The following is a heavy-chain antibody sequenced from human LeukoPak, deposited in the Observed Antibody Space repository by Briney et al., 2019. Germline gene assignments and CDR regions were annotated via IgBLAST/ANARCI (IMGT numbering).Heavy chain of an antibody. CDR2: INPNSGGT. CDR1: GYTFTGYY. D-gene: IGHD2-15*01. V-gene: IGHV1-2*02. J-gene: IGHJ3*02. CDR3: ARGGGSCYSECAFDI. Sequence: ASVKVSCKASGYTFTGYYMHWARQAPGQGLEWMGWINPNSGGTNYAQKFQGRVTMTRDTSISTAYMELSRLRSDDTAVYYCARGGGSCYSECAFDIWGQGTMVTVSS.